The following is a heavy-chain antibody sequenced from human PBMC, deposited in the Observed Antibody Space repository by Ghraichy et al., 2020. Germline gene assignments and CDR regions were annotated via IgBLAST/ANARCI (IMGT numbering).Heavy chain of an antibody. Sequence: VSGSSWNSGSLGYADSVKGRFTISRDNAKNSLYLQMNSLRAVDTALYYCAKDYSSGWFPFDYWG. J-gene: IGHJ4*01. D-gene: IGHD6-19*01. V-gene: IGHV3-9*01. CDR2: SSWNSGSL. CDR3: AKDYSSGWFPFDY.